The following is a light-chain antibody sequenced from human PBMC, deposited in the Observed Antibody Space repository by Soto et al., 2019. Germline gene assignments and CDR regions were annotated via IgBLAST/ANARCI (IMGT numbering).Light chain of an antibody. CDR1: QTVSSN. CDR3: QQYNNWPPFT. V-gene: IGKV3-15*01. J-gene: IGKJ3*01. CDR2: GAS. Sequence: EVVMTQSPATLSVSPGESATLSCRAIQTVSSNLAWYQHKPGQAPRLLIYGASTRATVIPARFSCSGSGTDFTLTINNQQSEDSAVYFCQQYNNWPPFTSGPGTKVDIK.